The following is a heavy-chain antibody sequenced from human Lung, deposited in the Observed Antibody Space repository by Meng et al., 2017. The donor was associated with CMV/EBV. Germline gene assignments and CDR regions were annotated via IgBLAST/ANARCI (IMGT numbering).Heavy chain of an antibody. J-gene: IGHJ6*02. D-gene: IGHD1-1*01. CDR2: ISSSSSYI. Sequence: GGSLRLXCAASGFTFSSYSMNWVRQAPGRGLEWVSSISSSSSYIYYADSVKGRFTISRDNAKNSLYLQMNSLRAEDTAVYYCAREGGRAGTPGSYYYGMDVWGQGTTVTVSS. V-gene: IGHV3-21*01. CDR3: AREGGRAGTPGSYYYGMDV. CDR1: GFTFSSYS.